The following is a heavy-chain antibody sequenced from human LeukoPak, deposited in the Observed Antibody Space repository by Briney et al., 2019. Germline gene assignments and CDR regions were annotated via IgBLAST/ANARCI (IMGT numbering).Heavy chain of an antibody. CDR1: GASISNYY. CDR2: IYYSENT. V-gene: IGHV4-59*01. J-gene: IGHJ6*02. CDR3: ARAAASSGRNYYYGMDV. Sequence: SETLSLTCTVTGASISNYYWSWIRQPPGKGLEWIGYIYYSENTNYNPSLKSRVTISVDTSKNQFSLKLTSVTAADTAVYYCARAAASSGRNYYYGMDVWGQGTTVTVSS. D-gene: IGHD6-19*01.